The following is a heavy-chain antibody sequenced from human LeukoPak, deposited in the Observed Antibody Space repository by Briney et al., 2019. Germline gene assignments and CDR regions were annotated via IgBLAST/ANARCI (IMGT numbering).Heavy chain of an antibody. Sequence: SETLSLTCTVSGGSISSYYWSWIRQPPGKGLEWIGYIYYSGSTNYNPSLKSRVTISVDTSKNQFSLKLSSVTAADTAVYYCAREWFPHTVNWFDPWGQGTLVTVSS. CDR3: AREWFPHTVNWFDP. J-gene: IGHJ5*02. CDR2: IYYSGST. CDR1: GGSISSYY. D-gene: IGHD3-22*01. V-gene: IGHV4-59*01.